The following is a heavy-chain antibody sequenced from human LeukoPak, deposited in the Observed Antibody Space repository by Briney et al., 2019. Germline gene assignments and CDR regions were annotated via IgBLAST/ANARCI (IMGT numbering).Heavy chain of an antibody. V-gene: IGHV4-39*07. CDR1: SGSISTSNYY. CDR2: IFYSGST. D-gene: IGHD6-19*01. Sequence: PSETLSLTCTVSSGSISTSNYYWGWVRQPPGKALEWIGNIFYSGSTYYSPSLKSRVTISLDTSRNQFSLKLSSVTAADTAVYYCARDRPDSSGGHYFDYWGQGTLVTVSS. CDR3: ARDRPDSSGGHYFDY. J-gene: IGHJ4*02.